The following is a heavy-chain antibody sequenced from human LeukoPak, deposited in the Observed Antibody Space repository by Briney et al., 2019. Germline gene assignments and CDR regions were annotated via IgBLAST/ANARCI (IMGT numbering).Heavy chain of an antibody. J-gene: IGHJ5*02. CDR3: ARASLEYSISRINWFGP. CDR2: IIPIFGTA. CDR1: GGTFSSYA. V-gene: IGHV1-69*06. Sequence: ASVKVSCKASGGTFSSYAISWVRQAPGQGLEWMGGIIPIFGTANYAQKFQGRVTITADKSTSTAYMELSSLRSEDTAVYYCARASLEYSISRINWFGPWGQGTLVTVSS. D-gene: IGHD6-13*01.